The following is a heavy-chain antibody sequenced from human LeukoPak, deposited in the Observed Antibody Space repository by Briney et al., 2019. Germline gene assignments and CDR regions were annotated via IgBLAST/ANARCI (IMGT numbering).Heavy chain of an antibody. D-gene: IGHD5-24*01. CDR1: GFTLSSYW. J-gene: IGHJ4*02. CDR2: INTDGRST. CDR3: AIISRQVEMATTEMGY. V-gene: IGHV3-74*01. Sequence: GGSLRLSCAASGFTLSSYWMHWVRQAPGKGLEWVSRINTDGRSTSYADSVKGRFTISRDNAKNTVYLQMNSLRAEDTAVYYCAIISRQVEMATTEMGYWGQGTLVTVPS.